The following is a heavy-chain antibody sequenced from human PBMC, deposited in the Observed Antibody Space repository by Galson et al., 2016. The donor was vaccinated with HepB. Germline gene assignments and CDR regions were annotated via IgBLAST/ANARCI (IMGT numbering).Heavy chain of an antibody. D-gene: IGHD2-15*01. V-gene: IGHV3-13*01. CDR1: EFDFSNYD. Sequence: SLRLSCAASEFDFSNYDMHWVRQIPRKGLEWLSTIISGGYTYYSDSVQGRFIISRENDKNSLYLQMNVLRAGDSALYYYTRSIGGSGRLRGAFDIWGQGTVVTVSS. CDR2: IISGGYT. J-gene: IGHJ3*02. CDR3: TRSIGGSGRLRGAFDI.